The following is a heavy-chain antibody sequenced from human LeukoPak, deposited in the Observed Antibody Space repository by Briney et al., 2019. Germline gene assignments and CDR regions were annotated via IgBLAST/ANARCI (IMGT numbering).Heavy chain of an antibody. CDR1: GFTFNNYD. Sequence: PGGSLRLSCAASGFTFNNYDIHWVRQAPGKGREWVAVTSYDGSEKYYADSVKGRFSISRDNSNDIVSLQMNSLRDEDTAVYYCAREGMVRGAYFDYWGQGTLVTVSS. CDR2: TSYDGSEK. J-gene: IGHJ4*02. D-gene: IGHD3-10*01. V-gene: IGHV3-30*03. CDR3: AREGMVRGAYFDY.